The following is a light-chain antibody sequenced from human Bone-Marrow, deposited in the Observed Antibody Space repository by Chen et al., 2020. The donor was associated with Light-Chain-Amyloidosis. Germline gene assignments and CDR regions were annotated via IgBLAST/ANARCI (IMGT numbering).Light chain of an antibody. V-gene: IGLV3-21*02. CDR3: PVWDRSSDRPV. CDR1: NIGSTS. J-gene: IGLJ3*02. CDR2: DDS. Sequence: SYVLTQPSSVSVAPGQTATLACGGNNIGSTSVHWYQQTPGQAPLLVVYDDSDRPSGIPERWSGSNSGNTATLTISRDEAGDEADYYSPVWDRSSDRPVFGGGTKLTVL.